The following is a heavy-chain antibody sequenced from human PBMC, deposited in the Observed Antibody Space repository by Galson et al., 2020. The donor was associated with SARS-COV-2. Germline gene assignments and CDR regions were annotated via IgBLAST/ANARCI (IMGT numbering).Heavy chain of an antibody. CDR1: GGTFSSYA. CDR3: ARASRSGYYDILTGYYSYGMDV. V-gene: IGHV1-69*13. CDR2: LIPIFGTA. J-gene: IGHJ6*02. D-gene: IGHD3-9*01. Sequence: SVKVSCKASGGTFSSYAISWVRQAPGQGLEWMGGLIPIFGTANYAQKFQGRVTITADESTSTAYMELSSLRSEDTAVYYCARASRSGYYDILTGYYSYGMDVWGQGTTVTVSS.